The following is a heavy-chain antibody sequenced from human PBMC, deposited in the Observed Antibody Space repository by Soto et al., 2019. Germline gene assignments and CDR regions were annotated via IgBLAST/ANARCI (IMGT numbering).Heavy chain of an antibody. D-gene: IGHD3-10*01. V-gene: IGHV4-34*01. CDR1: GGSFSGYY. CDR3: ARGLLLWYGELSRREDHYFYMDV. J-gene: IGHJ6*03. Sequence: QVQLQQWGAGLLKPSETLSLTCAVYGGSFSGYYWSWMRQPPGKGLEWVGEINHSGSTNYNPSLKSRVTISVDTSKNQFSLKLSSVTAADTAVYYCARGLLLWYGELSRREDHYFYMDVWGKGTTVTVSS. CDR2: INHSGST.